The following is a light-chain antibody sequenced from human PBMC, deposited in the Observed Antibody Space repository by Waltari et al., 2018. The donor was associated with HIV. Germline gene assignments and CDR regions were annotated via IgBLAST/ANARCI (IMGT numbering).Light chain of an antibody. CDR2: EVS. CDR3: SSYGGSNNHVV. V-gene: IGLV2-8*01. CDR1: SSDVGGYNS. Sequence: SAPPHPPHSGSPGQSVTISCTGTSSDVGGYNSVSWYQQHPGKAPKLMIYEVSKRPSGVPDRFSGSKSGNPASLTVSGLQAEDEADYYCSSYGGSNNHVVFGGGTKLTVL. J-gene: IGLJ2*01.